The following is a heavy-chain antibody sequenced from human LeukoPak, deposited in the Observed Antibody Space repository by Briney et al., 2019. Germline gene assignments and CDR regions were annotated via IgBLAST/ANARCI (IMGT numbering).Heavy chain of an antibody. CDR1: GGSISSYY. CDR2: VYYSGST. D-gene: IGHD5-18*01. Sequence: SETLSLTCTVSGGSISSYYWSWIRQPPGKELEWIGYVYYSGSTNYNPSLKRRVTISVDTYENQFSLKLGSVTAADTAVYYCARGGNSYGTDYWGQGTLVTVSS. J-gene: IGHJ4*02. V-gene: IGHV4-59*01. CDR3: ARGGNSYGTDY.